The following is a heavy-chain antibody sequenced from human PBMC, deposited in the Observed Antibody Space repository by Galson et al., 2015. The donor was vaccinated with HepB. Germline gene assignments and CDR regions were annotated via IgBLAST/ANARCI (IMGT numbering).Heavy chain of an antibody. V-gene: IGHV4-39*01. CDR3: ASLHTVSSDY. Sequence: LSLTCTVSGGSISGTSYFWGWIRQPPGKGLDWIGSVYYSGTTYYNPSLKSRVTISVDTSKNQFSLKLSSVSAADTAVYYCASLHTVSSDYWGQGTLVTVFS. CDR2: VYYSGTT. D-gene: IGHD2-2*02. CDR1: GGSISGTSYF. J-gene: IGHJ4*02.